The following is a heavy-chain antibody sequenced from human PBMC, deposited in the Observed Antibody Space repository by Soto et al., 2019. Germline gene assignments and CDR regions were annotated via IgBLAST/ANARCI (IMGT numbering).Heavy chain of an antibody. CDR3: ARAGT. V-gene: IGHV1-69*01. CDR1: GGTFRSYA. CDR2: ITPISGTT. J-gene: IGHJ5*02. Sequence: QVQLVQSGAEMKKPGSSMKVSCKVSGGTFRSYAINWVRQAPGQGLEWMGGITPISGTTNYAQKFQGRVTITADESTNTAYMDLSSLRSDDTAVYYCARAGTWGQGSPVTVSS.